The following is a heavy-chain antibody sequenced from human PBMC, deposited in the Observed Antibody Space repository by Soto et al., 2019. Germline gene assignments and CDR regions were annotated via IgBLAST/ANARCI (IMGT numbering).Heavy chain of an antibody. Sequence: SETLSLSCTVSGVSISSSSYYWGWIRQPPGKGLEWIGSIYYSGSTNYNPSLKNRVTISVDTSKNQLSLKLSFVTAADTAVYWYARKSGTECNFDYWGQGTLVTVSS. CDR3: ARKSGTECNFDY. J-gene: IGHJ4*02. CDR1: GVSISSSSYY. CDR2: IYYSGST. V-gene: IGHV4-39*01. D-gene: IGHD1-26*01.